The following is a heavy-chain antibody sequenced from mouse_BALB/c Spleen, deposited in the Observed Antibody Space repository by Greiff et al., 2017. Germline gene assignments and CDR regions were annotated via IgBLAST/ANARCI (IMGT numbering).Heavy chain of an antibody. Sequence: QVQLQQSGAELARPGASVKLSCKASGYTFTSYWMQWVKQRPGQGLEWIGAIYPGDGDTRYTQKFKGKATLTADKSSSTAYMQLSSLASEDSAVYYCARGFTTVDYWGQGTTLTVSS. V-gene: IGHV1-87*01. J-gene: IGHJ2*01. CDR1: GYTFTSYW. D-gene: IGHD1-1*01. CDR2: IYPGDGDT. CDR3: ARGFTTVDY.